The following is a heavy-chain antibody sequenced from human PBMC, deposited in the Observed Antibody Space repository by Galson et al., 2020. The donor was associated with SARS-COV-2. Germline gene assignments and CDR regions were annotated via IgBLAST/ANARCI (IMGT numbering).Heavy chain of an antibody. CDR3: ARAGPRIAAAGHNWFDP. Sequence: ASVKVSCKASGYTFTGYYMHWVRQAPGQGLEWMGWINPNSGGTNYAQKFQGRVTMTRDTSISTAYMELSRLRSDDTAVYYRARAGPRIAAAGHNWFDPWGQGTLVTVSS. CDR1: GYTFTGYY. V-gene: IGHV1-2*02. D-gene: IGHD6-13*01. J-gene: IGHJ5*02. CDR2: INPNSGGT.